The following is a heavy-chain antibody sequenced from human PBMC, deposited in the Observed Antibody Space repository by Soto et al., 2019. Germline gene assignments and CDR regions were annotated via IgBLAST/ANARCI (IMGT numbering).Heavy chain of an antibody. CDR3: AREGYDFWSGPPLETLGMDV. J-gene: IGHJ6*02. CDR2: ISYDGSNK. CDR1: GFTFSSYA. D-gene: IGHD3-3*01. Sequence: SLRLSCAASGFTFSSYAMHWVRQAPGKGLEWVAVISYDGSNKYYADSVKGRFTISRDNSKNTLYLQMNSLRAEDTAVYYCAREGYDFWSGPPLETLGMDVWGQGTTVTAP. V-gene: IGHV3-30-3*01.